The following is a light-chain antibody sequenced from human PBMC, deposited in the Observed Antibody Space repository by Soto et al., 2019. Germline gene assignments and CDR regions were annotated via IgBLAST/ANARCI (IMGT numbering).Light chain of an antibody. Sequence: QSVLTQPPSASGTPGQRVTISCSGSSSNIGNDYVHWYQQFPGTAPKLLIYRNNQRPSGVPDRFSGYKSGTSASLAISGLRSEDEADYYCVGWDTSLSGHWVFGGGTKLTVL. J-gene: IGLJ3*02. CDR3: VGWDTSLSGHWV. CDR1: SSNIGNDY. CDR2: RNN. V-gene: IGLV1-47*01.